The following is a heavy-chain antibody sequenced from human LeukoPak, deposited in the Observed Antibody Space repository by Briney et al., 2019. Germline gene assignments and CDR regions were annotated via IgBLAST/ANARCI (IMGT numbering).Heavy chain of an antibody. V-gene: IGHV3-23*01. CDR1: GFTFSSYA. Sequence: GGSLRLSCAASGFTFSSYAMSWVRQAPGKGLEWVSAISGSGGSTYYADSVKGRFTIPRDNSKNTLYLQMNSLRAEDTAVYYCAKEIGYTVVYYYYMDVWGKGTSVTVSS. D-gene: IGHD3-16*02. J-gene: IGHJ6*03. CDR2: ISGSGGST. CDR3: AKEIGYTVVYYYYMDV.